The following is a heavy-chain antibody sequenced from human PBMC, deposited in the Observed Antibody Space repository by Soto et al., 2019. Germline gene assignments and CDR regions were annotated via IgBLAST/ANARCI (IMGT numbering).Heavy chain of an antibody. Sequence: EVQLVESGGGLVQPGGSLRLSCAASGFTFSRYWMSWVRQAPGKGLEWVANVKQDGSEKYYVVSVKGRFAISRDSAKNALYRHMTRLRVEDAGVDYCASLYGMDVWGQGTTVTVSS. V-gene: IGHV3-7*01. CDR1: GFTFSRYW. CDR3: ASLYGMDV. CDR2: VKQDGSEK. J-gene: IGHJ6*02.